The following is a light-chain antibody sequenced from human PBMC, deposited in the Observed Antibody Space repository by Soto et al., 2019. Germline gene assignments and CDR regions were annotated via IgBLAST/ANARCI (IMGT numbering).Light chain of an antibody. V-gene: IGKV1-9*01. CDR2: DAS. CDR1: QAIGNY. CDR3: QQLKSYPLS. Sequence: DIQLTQSPSFLSASVGDRVSITCRASQAIGNYLVWYQEKPGTAPKLLIYDASALQSGVPSRFSGSVSGTVSTLTLSGLQPEDIATYYCQQLKSYPLSFGGGTKVEIK. J-gene: IGKJ4*01.